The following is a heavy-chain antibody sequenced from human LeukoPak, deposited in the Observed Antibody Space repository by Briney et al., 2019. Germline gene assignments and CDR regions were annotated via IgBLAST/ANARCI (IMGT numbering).Heavy chain of an antibody. CDR2: ISGSGGST. CDR1: GFTFSSYA. V-gene: IGHV3-23*01. D-gene: IGHD3-22*01. Sequence: GGSLRLSCAASGFTFSSYAMSWVRQAPGKGLEWVSAISGSGGSTYYADSVKGRFTISRDNSKNTPYLQMNSLRAEDTAVYYCAKHQPRITMIVVVMLPAIFDPWGQGTLVTVSS. J-gene: IGHJ5*02. CDR3: AKHQPRITMIVVVMLPAIFDP.